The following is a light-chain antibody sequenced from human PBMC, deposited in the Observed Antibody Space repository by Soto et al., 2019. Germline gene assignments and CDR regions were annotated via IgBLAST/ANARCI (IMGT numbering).Light chain of an antibody. Sequence: QSVLTQPASVSGSPGQSITISCTGTSSDVGGFNYVSWYQQHPGKAPKLMIYDVTNRPSGVSYRFSGSKSGNTASLTISGLQAEDEAEYYCNSYTSSSTYVFGTGTQLTVL. CDR2: DVT. CDR3: NSYTSSSTYV. V-gene: IGLV2-14*03. CDR1: SSDVGGFNY. J-gene: IGLJ1*01.